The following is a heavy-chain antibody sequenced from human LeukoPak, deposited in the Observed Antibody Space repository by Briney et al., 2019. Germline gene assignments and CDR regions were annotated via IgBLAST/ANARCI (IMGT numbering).Heavy chain of an antibody. J-gene: IGHJ4*02. Sequence: GGSLRLSCAASGFIFSSHGMNWVRQAPGKGLEWVSAISGIGGSTYYADSVKGRFTISRDNSKNTLYLQMNSLRAEDTAVYYCAKASAMIVVVSKHFDYWGQGTLVTVSS. CDR2: ISGIGGST. V-gene: IGHV3-23*01. CDR1: GFIFSSHG. D-gene: IGHD3-22*01. CDR3: AKASAMIVVVSKHFDY.